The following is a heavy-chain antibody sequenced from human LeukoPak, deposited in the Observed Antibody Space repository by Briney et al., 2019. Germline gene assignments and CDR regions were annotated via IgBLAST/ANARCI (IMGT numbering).Heavy chain of an antibody. Sequence: SVKVSCKASGGTFSSYAISWVRQAPGQGLEWMGGIIPIFGTANYAQKFQGRVTITADKSTSTAYMELSSLRSEDTAVYYCARAYVVRGVITPNAFDIWGQGTMVTVSS. V-gene: IGHV1-69*06. CDR3: ARAYVVRGVITPNAFDI. CDR2: IIPIFGTA. D-gene: IGHD3-10*01. CDR1: GGTFSSYA. J-gene: IGHJ3*02.